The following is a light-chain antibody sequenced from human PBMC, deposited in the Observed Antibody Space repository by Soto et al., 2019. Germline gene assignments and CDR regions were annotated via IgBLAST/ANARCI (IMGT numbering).Light chain of an antibody. CDR1: SSDVGGYNY. J-gene: IGLJ1*01. V-gene: IGLV2-14*01. Sequence: QSVLTQPASVSGSPGQSITISCTGTSSDVGGYNYVSWYQQHPGKAPKLMIYEVTNRPSGVSNRFSGSKSGNTASLTISGLQAEDEADYYCSSYTSSSTLDVFGTCPKVTVL. CDR3: SSYTSSSTLDV. CDR2: EVT.